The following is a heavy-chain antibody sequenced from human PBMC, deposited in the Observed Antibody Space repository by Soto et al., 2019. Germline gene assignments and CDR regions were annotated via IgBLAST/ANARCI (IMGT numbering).Heavy chain of an antibody. J-gene: IGHJ4*02. CDR1: GGSISSYD. CDR2: IYYSGST. D-gene: IGHD4-17*01. V-gene: IGHV4-59*01. CDR3: ARGDDYGDYYVDY. Sequence: SETLSLTCTVSGGSISSYDWSWIRQPPGKGLEWIGYIYYSGSTNYNPSLKSRVTISVDTSKNQFSLKLSSVTAADTAVYYCARGDDYGDYYVDYWGQGTLVTVSS.